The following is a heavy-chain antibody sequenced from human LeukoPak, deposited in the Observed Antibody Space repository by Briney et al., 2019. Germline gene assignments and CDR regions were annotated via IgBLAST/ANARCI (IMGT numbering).Heavy chain of an antibody. J-gene: IGHJ4*02. CDR2: INRNGGST. CDR3: ARDPSSSYGSGSDY. V-gene: IGHV3-20*04. Sequence: GGSLRLSCAASGFTFDDYGMSWVRQAPGKGLEWVSGINRNGGSTGYADSVKGRFTISRDNAKNSLYLQMNSLRAEDTALYYCARDPSSSYGSGSDYWGQGTLVTVSS. CDR1: GFTFDDYG. D-gene: IGHD3-10*01.